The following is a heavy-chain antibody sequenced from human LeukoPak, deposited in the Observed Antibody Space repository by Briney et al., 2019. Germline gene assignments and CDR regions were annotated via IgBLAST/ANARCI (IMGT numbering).Heavy chain of an antibody. CDR3: AREGELGLND. J-gene: IGHJ4*02. D-gene: IGHD7-27*01. CDR2: ITLNSGDT. Sequence: ASVKVSCKASGYSFTDKYMHWVRQAPGQGLEWMGWITLNSGDTKYAQKFQGRVTMTSDTSITTAYMELSRLKFDDTAMYYCAREGELGLNDWGQGTLVTVSS. V-gene: IGHV1-2*02. CDR1: GYSFTDKY.